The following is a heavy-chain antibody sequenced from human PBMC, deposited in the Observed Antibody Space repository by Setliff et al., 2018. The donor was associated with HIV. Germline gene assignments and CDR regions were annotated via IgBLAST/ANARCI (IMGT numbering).Heavy chain of an antibody. J-gene: IGHJ5*02. CDR1: GFNFNNHA. CDR2: ISDDGSAK. D-gene: IGHD2-8*01. V-gene: IGHV3-30*04. Sequence: GGSLRLSCAASGFNFNNHAMHWVRQAPGKGPECVAAISDDGSAKYYGDSGKGRFTIYRDNSKDTLYLDLNSLRSEDTAVYYCVRDDSNGPNSLDPWGQGTLVTVSS. CDR3: VRDDSNGPNSLDP.